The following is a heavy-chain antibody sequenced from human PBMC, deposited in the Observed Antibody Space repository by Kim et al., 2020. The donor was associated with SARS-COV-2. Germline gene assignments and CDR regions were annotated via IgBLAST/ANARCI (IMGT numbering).Heavy chain of an antibody. CDR1: GYSFTKHS. CDR3: ARDWHITTVSSAGGYSWFDP. Sequence: ASVKVSCKASGYSFTKHSINWLRQAPGQGLEWMGWIDTNTGHPRYAQGFTRRFVFSSDTSVDTAFLQISSLMAADTAVYYCARDWHITTVSSAGGYSWFDPWGQGTAVTVAS. J-gene: IGHJ5*02. CDR2: IDTNTGHP. D-gene: IGHD1-26*01. V-gene: IGHV7-4-1*02.